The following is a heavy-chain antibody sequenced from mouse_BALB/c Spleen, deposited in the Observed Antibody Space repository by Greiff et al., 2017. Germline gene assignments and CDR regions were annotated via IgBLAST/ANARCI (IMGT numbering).Heavy chain of an antibody. CDR2: INPSTGYT. J-gene: IGHJ2*01. CDR3: ARSGRRAYYFDY. D-gene: IGHD3-1*01. CDR1: GYTFTSYW. Sequence: VKLQESGAELATPGASVTMSCKASGYTFTSYWMHWVKQRPGQGLEWIGYINPSTGYTEYNQKFKDKATLTADKSSSTAYMQLSSLTSEDSAVYYWARSGRRAYYFDYWGQGTTLTVSS. V-gene: IGHV1-4*01.